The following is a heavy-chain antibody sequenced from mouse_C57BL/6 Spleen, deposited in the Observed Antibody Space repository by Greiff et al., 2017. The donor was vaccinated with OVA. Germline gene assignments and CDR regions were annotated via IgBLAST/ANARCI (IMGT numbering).Heavy chain of an antibody. CDR2: ISDGGSYT. CDR3: ARAYGSSYHYAMDY. Sequence: EVQLQQSGGGLVKPGGSLKLSCAASGFTFSSYAMSWVRQTPEKRLEWVATISDGGSYTYYPDNVKGRFTISRDNAKNNLYLQMSHLKSEDTAMYYCARAYGSSYHYAMDYWGQGTSVTVSS. D-gene: IGHD1-1*01. V-gene: IGHV5-4*01. J-gene: IGHJ4*01. CDR1: GFTFSSYA.